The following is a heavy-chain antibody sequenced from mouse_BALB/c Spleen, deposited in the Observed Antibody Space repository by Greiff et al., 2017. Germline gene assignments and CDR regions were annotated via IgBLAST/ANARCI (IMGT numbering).Heavy chain of an antibody. Sequence: QVHVKQPGAELVRPGASVKLSCKASGYTFTSYWINWVKQRPGQGLEWIGNIYPSDSYTNYNQKFKDKATLTVDKSSSTAYMQLSSPTSEDSAVYDCTRGIYDGYPDPFAYWGQGTLVTVSA. J-gene: IGHJ3*01. CDR2: IYPSDSYT. D-gene: IGHD2-3*01. V-gene: IGHV1-69*02. CDR1: GYTFTSYW. CDR3: TRGIYDGYPDPFAY.